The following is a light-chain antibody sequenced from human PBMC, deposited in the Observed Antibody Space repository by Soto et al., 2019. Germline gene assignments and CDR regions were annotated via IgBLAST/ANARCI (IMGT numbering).Light chain of an antibody. CDR3: QQSYSTPLFT. V-gene: IGKV1-39*01. CDR2: AAS. Sequence: DIQMTQSPSSLSASVGDRVTITCRASQSISTYLNWYQQKPGKAPKLLIYAASSLQSGVPSRFIGSGSGTYFTLTISSLQPEDFATYYCQQSYSTPLFTFGPGTKVDIK. J-gene: IGKJ3*01. CDR1: QSISTY.